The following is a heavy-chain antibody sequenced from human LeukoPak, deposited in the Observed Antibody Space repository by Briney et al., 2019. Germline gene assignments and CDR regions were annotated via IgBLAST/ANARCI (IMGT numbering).Heavy chain of an antibody. CDR3: ASLGGMATTGTSDYYYGMDV. Sequence: SETLSLTCTVSGGSISSSSYYWGWIRQPPGKGLEWIGSIYYSGSTYYNPSLKSRVTISVDTSKNQFSLELSSVTAADTAVYYCASLGGMATTGTSDYYYGMDVWGQGTTVTVSS. CDR2: IYYSGST. J-gene: IGHJ6*02. D-gene: IGHD5-24*01. CDR1: GGSISSSSYY. V-gene: IGHV4-39*01.